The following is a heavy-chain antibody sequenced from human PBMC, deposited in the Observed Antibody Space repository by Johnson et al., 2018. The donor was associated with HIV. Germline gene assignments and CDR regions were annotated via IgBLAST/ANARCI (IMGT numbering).Heavy chain of an antibody. Sequence: VLLVESGGGLVQPGGSLRLSCAASGFTVSSNYMSWVRQAPGKGLEWVAIIKQDGSENYYVDSVKGRFTISRDNAKNSLYLQMNSLRAEDTAVYYCAKAREYDSTGHDAFDIWGQGTMVTVSS. CDR3: AKAREYDSTGHDAFDI. CDR1: GFTVSSNY. D-gene: IGHD3-22*01. CDR2: IKQDGSEN. V-gene: IGHV3-7*02. J-gene: IGHJ3*02.